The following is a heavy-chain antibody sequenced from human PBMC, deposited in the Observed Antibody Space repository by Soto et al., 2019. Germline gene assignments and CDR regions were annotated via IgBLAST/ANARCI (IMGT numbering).Heavy chain of an antibody. V-gene: IGHV4-34*01. CDR1: GGSFSGYY. D-gene: IGHD3-10*01. Sequence: QVQLQQWGAGLLKPSETLSLTCAVYGGSFSGYYWSWIRQPPGKGLEWIGEINHSGSTNYNPSLKSRVTRSVDTSKNQFSLKLSSVTAADTAVYYCARGLRITRVRGVKGWFDPWGQGTLVTVSS. CDR2: INHSGST. J-gene: IGHJ5*02. CDR3: ARGLRITRVRGVKGWFDP.